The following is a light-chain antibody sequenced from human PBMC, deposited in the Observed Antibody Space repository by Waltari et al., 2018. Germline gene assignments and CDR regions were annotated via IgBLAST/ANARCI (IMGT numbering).Light chain of an antibody. CDR3: SSFTSSSTWV. CDR1: TSDVGGYNY. V-gene: IGLV2-14*03. CDR2: DVT. J-gene: IGLJ3*02. Sequence: SALTQPASVSESPVQSITISCTGTTSDVGGYNYVSWYQQHPGKAPKLMIYDVTNRPAGVSNRFSGSKAGNTASLTISGLQAEDEADYDCSSFTSSSTWVFGGGTKLTVL.